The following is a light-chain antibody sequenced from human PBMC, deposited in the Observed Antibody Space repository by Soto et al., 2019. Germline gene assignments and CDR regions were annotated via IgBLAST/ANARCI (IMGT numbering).Light chain of an antibody. CDR2: AAS. CDR3: QQSYTTPLFT. J-gene: IGKJ3*01. V-gene: IGKV1-39*01. Sequence: DIQMTQSPSSLSASVGDRVTITCRASQSISDSLNWYQRKPGKAPRLLIYAASTLQSGVPSRFSGSGSGTDFTLTISSLQPGDFATYYCQQSYTTPLFTCGPGTKVDIK. CDR1: QSISDS.